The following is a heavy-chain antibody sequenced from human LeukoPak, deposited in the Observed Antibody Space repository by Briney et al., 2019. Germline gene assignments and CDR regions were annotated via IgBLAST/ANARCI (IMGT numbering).Heavy chain of an antibody. CDR1: GFTFNHYA. CDR2: IGGGGDGT. V-gene: IGHV3-23*01. Sequence: GGSLRLSCAASGFTFNHYAMSWVRQAPGKGLEWVSSIGGGGDGTYYADSVKGRFTVSRDNSKNTLFPQMNSLRAEDTAVYFCAKFTRGYSGYVDFWGQGTLVTVSS. D-gene: IGHD5-12*01. CDR3: AKFTRGYSGYVDF. J-gene: IGHJ4*02.